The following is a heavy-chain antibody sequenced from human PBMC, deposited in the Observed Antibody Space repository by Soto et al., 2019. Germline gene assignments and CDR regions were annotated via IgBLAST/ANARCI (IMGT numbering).Heavy chain of an antibody. Sequence: EVQLLESGGGLVQPGESLKISCAVSGFTFSSYAMSWVRQAPGKGLEWVSGISGTGRVTNYAESVKGRFTISRDNPKNTLSLEMKSLRAEGTAVYYCAKDVHYDIVTGIEYFDHWGQGTLVTVSS. J-gene: IGHJ1*01. CDR1: GFTFSSYA. CDR2: ISGTGRVT. V-gene: IGHV3-23*01. CDR3: AKDVHYDIVTGIEYFDH. D-gene: IGHD3-9*01.